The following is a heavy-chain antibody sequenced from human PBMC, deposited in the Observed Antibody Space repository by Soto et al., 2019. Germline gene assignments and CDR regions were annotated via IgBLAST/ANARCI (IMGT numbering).Heavy chain of an antibody. Sequence: SETLSLTCSVSGGSIRSAIWWSWVRQSPGKGLEWIGEVFHIGMTNYNPTLKSQVTISVDTSKNKFSLKQRSMTAANTAINNCVSVTRTCISTSCYRYYYGMDVWGQGTTVT. D-gene: IGHD2-2*02. V-gene: IGHV4-4*02. CDR3: VSVTRTCISTSCYRYYYGMDV. J-gene: IGHJ6*02. CDR1: GGSIRSAIW. CDR2: VFHIGMT.